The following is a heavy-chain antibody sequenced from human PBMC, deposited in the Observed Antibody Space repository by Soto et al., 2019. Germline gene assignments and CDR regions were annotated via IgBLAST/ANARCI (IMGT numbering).Heavy chain of an antibody. CDR3: ARDSGGDIVATIEDYYYGMDV. D-gene: IGHD5-12*01. V-gene: IGHV1-69*13. CDR2: IIPIFGTA. CDR1: GGTFSSYA. J-gene: IGHJ6*02. Sequence: SVKVSCKASGGTFSSYAISWVRQAPGQGLEWMGGIIPIFGTANYAQKFQGRVTITADESTSTAYMELSSLRSEDTAVYYCARDSGGDIVATIEDYYYGMDVWGQGTTVAVSS.